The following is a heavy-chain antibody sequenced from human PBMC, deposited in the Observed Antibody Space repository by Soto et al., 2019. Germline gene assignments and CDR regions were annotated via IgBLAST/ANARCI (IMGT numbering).Heavy chain of an antibody. V-gene: IGHV4-39*01. D-gene: IGHD5-12*01. Sequence: PSETLSLTCTVSGGSISSSSNHWGWIRQPPGKGLEWIGSIYYSVNTYYNPSLKSRVTISVDTSKNQFSLKLSSVTAADTAVYYCARRNWKWLRCFDYWGQGTLVTVSS. CDR3: ARRNWKWLRCFDY. CDR1: GGSISSSSNH. J-gene: IGHJ4*02. CDR2: IYYSVNT.